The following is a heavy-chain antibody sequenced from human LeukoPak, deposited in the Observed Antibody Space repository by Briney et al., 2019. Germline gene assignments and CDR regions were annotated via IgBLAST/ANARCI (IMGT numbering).Heavy chain of an antibody. J-gene: IGHJ4*02. CDR3: AKVPAKYGGKVQLDY. Sequence: GGSLRLSCAASGFTFSSYAMSWVRQAPGKGLEWVSAISGSGGSTYYADSVRGRFTISRDNSKNTLYLQMNSLRAEDTAVYYCAKVPAKYGGKVQLDYWGQGTLVTVSS. D-gene: IGHD4-23*01. CDR2: ISGSGGST. V-gene: IGHV3-23*01. CDR1: GFTFSSYA.